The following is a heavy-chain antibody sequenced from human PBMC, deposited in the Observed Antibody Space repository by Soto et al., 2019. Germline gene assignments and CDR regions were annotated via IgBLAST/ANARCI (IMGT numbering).Heavy chain of an antibody. CDR1: GFSFIGAW. D-gene: IGHD3-3*01. Sequence: PGGSLRLSCAASGFSFIGAWMNWVRQGPGKGLEWVGRIKSKTDGGTTDYAAPVKGRFTISRDDSKNTLYLQMNSLKTEDTAVYYCTTLSITIFGVVLMDVWGQGTTVTVSS. J-gene: IGHJ6*02. CDR3: TTLSITIFGVVLMDV. CDR2: IKSKTDGGTT. V-gene: IGHV3-15*07.